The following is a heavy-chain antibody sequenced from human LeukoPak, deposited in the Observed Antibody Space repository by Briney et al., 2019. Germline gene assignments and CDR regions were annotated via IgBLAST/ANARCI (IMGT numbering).Heavy chain of an antibody. CDR2: ISGSGGST. D-gene: IGHD3-3*01. Sequence: GGSLRLSCAASGFTFSSYAMSWVRQAPGKGLEWVSAISGSGGSTYYADSVKGRFTISRDNSKNTLYLQMNSLRAEDTAVYYCAKASEIYYDFWSGYGNWGQGTLVTVSS. V-gene: IGHV3-23*01. J-gene: IGHJ4*02. CDR3: AKASEIYYDFWSGYGN. CDR1: GFTFSSYA.